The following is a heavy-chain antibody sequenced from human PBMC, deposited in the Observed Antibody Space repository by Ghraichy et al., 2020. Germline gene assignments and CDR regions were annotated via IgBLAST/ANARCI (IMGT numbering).Heavy chain of an antibody. CDR2: ISSSGTYV. CDR1: GFTFSSYT. D-gene: IGHD3-10*01. CDR3: ARGGSGSYPRDDVFGN. V-gene: IGHV3-21*01. J-gene: IGHJ3*02. Sequence: LSLTCAASGFTFSSYTMTLVRQAPGKGLEWVSSISSSGTYVYYGDSVKGRFTISRDNAKQSLFLQMNTLRAEDTAVYYCARGGSGSYPRDDVFGNWGQGTMVTVSS.